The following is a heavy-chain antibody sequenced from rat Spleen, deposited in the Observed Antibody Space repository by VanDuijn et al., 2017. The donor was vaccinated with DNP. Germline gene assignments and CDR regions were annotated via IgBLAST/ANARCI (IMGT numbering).Heavy chain of an antibody. V-gene: IGHV5-27*01. D-gene: IGHD1-11*01. CDR3: IQRTTYG. Sequence: EVQLVESGGGLVQPGRSLKLSCAASGFTFSAYYVAWVRQAPAKGLEWVAYIGSPAYAPYYGDSVKGRFTISRDNAKSTLYLQMDSLRSEDTATYYCIQRTTYGWGQGVMVTVSS. CDR1: GFTFSAYY. J-gene: IGHJ2*01. CDR2: IGSPAYAP.